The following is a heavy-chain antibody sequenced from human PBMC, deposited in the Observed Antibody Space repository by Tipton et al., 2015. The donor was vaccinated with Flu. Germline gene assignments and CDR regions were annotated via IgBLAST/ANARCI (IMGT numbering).Heavy chain of an antibody. CDR1: GGSFSGYY. V-gene: IGHV4-34*01. D-gene: IGHD2-2*02. J-gene: IGHJ6*03. Sequence: TLSLTCAVYGGSFSGYYWSWIRQPPGKGPDWIGSIYYSGSTYYNPSLKSRVTISVDTSKNQFSLKLSSVTAADTAVYYCAREKYCSSTSCYTSYYYMDVWGKGTTVTVSS. CDR3: AREKYCSSTSCYTSYYYMDV. CDR2: IYYSGST.